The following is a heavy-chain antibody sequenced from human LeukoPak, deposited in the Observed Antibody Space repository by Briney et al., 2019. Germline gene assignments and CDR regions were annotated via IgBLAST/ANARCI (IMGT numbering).Heavy chain of an antibody. J-gene: IGHJ4*02. D-gene: IGHD4-17*01. CDR1: GYTFTGYY. CDR2: INPNSGGT. Sequence: ASVKVSCKASGYTFTGYYMHWVRQAPGQGLEWMGWINPNSGGTNYVQKFQGWVTMTRDTSISTAYMELSRLRSDDTAVYYCARGGDYGDYDFGYWGQGTLVTVSS. CDR3: ARGGDYGDYDFGY. V-gene: IGHV1-2*04.